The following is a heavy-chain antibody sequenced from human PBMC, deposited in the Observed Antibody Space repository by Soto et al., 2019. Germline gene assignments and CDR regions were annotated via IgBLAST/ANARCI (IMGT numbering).Heavy chain of an antibody. J-gene: IGHJ4*02. CDR3: ARHSELPYYFDY. Sequence: SETLSLTCTVSGGSISSSSYYWGWIRQPPGKGLEWIGSIYYSGSTYYNPSFKSRVTTSVDTSKNQFSLTLSSVTAADTAVYYCARHSELPYYFDYWGQGTLVTVS. D-gene: IGHD1-26*01. CDR1: GGSISSSSYY. CDR2: IYYSGST. V-gene: IGHV4-39*01.